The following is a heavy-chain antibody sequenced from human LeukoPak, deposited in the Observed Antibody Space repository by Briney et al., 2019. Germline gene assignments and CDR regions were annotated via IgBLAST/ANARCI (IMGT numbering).Heavy chain of an antibody. D-gene: IGHD6-19*01. CDR1: GFTFSSYG. J-gene: IGHJ5*02. Sequence: GGSLRLSCAASGFTFSSYGIHWVRQAPGKGLEWVAVISSDGRTTYYADSVKGRFTISRDDSKSTMYVQMNSLRTEDTAVYYCTKEGAVTGSMWFDHWGQGTLVTVSS. CDR2: ISSDGRTT. CDR3: TKEGAVTGSMWFDH. V-gene: IGHV3-30*18.